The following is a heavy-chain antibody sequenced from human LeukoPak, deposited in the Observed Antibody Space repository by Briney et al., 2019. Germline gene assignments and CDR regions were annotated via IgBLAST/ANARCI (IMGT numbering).Heavy chain of an antibody. CDR3: ARDRYYYGSGSYLDY. CDR2: IWYDGSNK. J-gene: IGHJ4*02. D-gene: IGHD3-10*01. V-gene: IGHV3-33*01. CDR1: GFTFSSYG. Sequence: PGRSLRLSCAASGFTFSSYGMHWVRQAPGKGLEWVAVIWYDGSNKYYADSVKGRFTISRDNSKNTLYLQMTSLRAEDTAVYYCARDRYYYGSGSYLDYWGQGTLVTVSS.